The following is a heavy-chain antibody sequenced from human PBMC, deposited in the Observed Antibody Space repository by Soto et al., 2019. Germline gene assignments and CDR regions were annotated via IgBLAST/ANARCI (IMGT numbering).Heavy chain of an antibody. CDR1: GGSISSYY. CDR3: ARYNWGAMGAFDI. J-gene: IGHJ3*02. CDR2: IYYSGGT. D-gene: IGHD1-1*01. Sequence: QVQLQESGPGLVKPSETLSLTCTVSGGSISSYYWSWIRQPPGKGLEWIGYIYYSGGTNYNPSLKSRVTISVDTSKNKSSLKLSSVTAADTAVYYCARYNWGAMGAFDIWGQGTMVTVSS. V-gene: IGHV4-59*01.